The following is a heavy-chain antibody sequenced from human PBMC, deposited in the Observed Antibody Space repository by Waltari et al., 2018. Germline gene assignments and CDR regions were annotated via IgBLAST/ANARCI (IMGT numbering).Heavy chain of an antibody. J-gene: IGHJ2*01. CDR3: ARDVTGYYYFDL. Sequence: EVQLVESGGGFIRSGGSLGLSCAASGLTVRTASMNWVRQATGTGLEWVSVISRDGTHYADSVKGRFTISRDNSKNTVYLQMNTLRAEDTALYYCARDVTGYYYFDLWGRGTLVTVSS. D-gene: IGHD3-16*01. CDR2: ISRDGT. V-gene: IGHV3-53*01. CDR1: GLTVRTAS.